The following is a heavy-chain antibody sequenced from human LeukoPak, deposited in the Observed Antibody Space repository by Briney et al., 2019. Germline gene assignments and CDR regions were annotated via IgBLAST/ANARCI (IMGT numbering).Heavy chain of an antibody. CDR3: TTGPGITGTLDV. CDR1: GFTFRNAW. J-gene: IGHJ6*02. Sequence: GGSLRLSGAAPGFTFRNAWMSWVRQAPGKGLEWVGRIKSKTDGGTTDYAAPVKGRFTISRDDSKNTLYLQMNSLKTEDTAVYYCTTGPGITGTLDVWGQGTTVTVSS. D-gene: IGHD1-7*01. V-gene: IGHV3-15*01. CDR2: IKSKTDGGTT.